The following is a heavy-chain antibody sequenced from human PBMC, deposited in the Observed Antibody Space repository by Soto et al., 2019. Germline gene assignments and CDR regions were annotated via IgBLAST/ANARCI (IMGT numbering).Heavy chain of an antibody. Sequence: QVQLVQSGAEVKKPGASVKVSCKASGYTFTSYGISWVRQAPGQGLEWMGWISAYNGNTNYAQKLQGRVTMTTDTSTSTAYMELRSLRPDDTAVYYCARGEPAATQGDYYYGMDVWGQGTTVTVSS. CDR2: ISAYNGNT. J-gene: IGHJ6*02. D-gene: IGHD2-2*01. CDR3: ARGEPAATQGDYYYGMDV. V-gene: IGHV1-18*01. CDR1: GYTFTSYG.